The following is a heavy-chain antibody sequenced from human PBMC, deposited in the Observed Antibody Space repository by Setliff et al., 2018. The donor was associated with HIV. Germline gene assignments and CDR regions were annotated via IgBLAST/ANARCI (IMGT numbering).Heavy chain of an antibody. D-gene: IGHD1-26*01. Sequence: GESLKISCKASGYTFTTRWIGWVRQMPGKGLEWMGIINPRDSDARYSPALQGHFTFSADQSITTAYLQWSSLKASDTAMYFRATARPGGSPTLDFDYWGQGTLVTVSS. CDR3: ATARPGGSPTLDFDY. J-gene: IGHJ4*02. V-gene: IGHV5-51*01. CDR1: GYTFTTRW. CDR2: INPRDSDA.